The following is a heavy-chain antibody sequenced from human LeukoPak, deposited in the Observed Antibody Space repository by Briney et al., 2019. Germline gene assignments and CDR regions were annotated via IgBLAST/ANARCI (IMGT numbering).Heavy chain of an antibody. CDR3: AREVAARPYIDY. Sequence: SETLSLTCTVSGGSISSSSYYWGWIRQPPGKGLEWIGRIYYSGSTYYDSSLKSRVTISVDTSKNQFSMKLRSVTAADTAVYYCAREVAARPYIDYWGQGTLVTVSS. D-gene: IGHD6-6*01. CDR1: GGSISSSSYY. V-gene: IGHV4-39*07. CDR2: IYYSGST. J-gene: IGHJ4*02.